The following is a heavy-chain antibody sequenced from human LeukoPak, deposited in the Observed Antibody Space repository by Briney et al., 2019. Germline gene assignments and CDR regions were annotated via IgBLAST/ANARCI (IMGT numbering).Heavy chain of an antibody. J-gene: IGHJ4*02. Sequence: SVRVSCKASGGTFSSYAISWVRQAPGQGLEWMGRIIPILGIANYAQKFQGRVTITADKSTSTAYMELSSLRSEDTAVYYCARALSTSMVRGVIRPPDYWGQGTLVTVSS. CDR2: IIPILGIA. V-gene: IGHV1-69*04. CDR1: GGTFSSYA. CDR3: ARALSTSMVRGVIRPPDY. D-gene: IGHD3-10*01.